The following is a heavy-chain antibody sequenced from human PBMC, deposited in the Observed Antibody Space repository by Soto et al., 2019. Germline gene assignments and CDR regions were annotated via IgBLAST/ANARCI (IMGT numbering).Heavy chain of an antibody. CDR3: TSAGQYCTSTTCKAY. V-gene: IGHV3-15*07. CDR2: IKSKNDGGTT. CDR1: GFGFTNSW. J-gene: IGHJ4*02. D-gene: IGHD2-2*01. Sequence: EVQVVESGGGLVKPGGSLRLSCAASGFGFTNSWMNWVRQVPGKGLEWVGRIKSKNDGGTTDYAAPVQGRFTISRDDSKTTIYLQMNSLKTEDTAVYYCTSAGQYCTSTTCKAYWGQGTPVTVSS.